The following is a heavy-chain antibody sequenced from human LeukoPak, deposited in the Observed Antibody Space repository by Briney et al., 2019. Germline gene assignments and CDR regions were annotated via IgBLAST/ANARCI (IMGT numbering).Heavy chain of an antibody. CDR2: IYYGGIT. CDR3: ACGDSAGFQH. CDR1: RGSIISSSYY. V-gene: IGHV4-61*05. D-gene: IGHD2-21*01. Sequence: SETLSLTCTVSRGSIISSSYYYGWIRQPPGKGLEWIGNIYYGGITNNNPALKSRLTISVDTSKNQFSLKLSSVTAADTAVYYCACGDSAGFQHWGQGALVVVSS. J-gene: IGHJ1*01.